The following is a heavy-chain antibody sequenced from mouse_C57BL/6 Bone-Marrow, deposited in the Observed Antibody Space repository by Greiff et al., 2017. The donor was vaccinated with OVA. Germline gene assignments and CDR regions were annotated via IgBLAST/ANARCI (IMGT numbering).Heavy chain of an antibody. J-gene: IGHJ2*01. CDR2: ISSGGSYT. V-gene: IGHV5-6*01. D-gene: IGHD1-1*01. Sequence: EVKLVESGGDLVKPGGSLKLSCAASGFTFSSYGMSWVRQTPDKRLEWVATISSGGSYTYYPDSVKGRFTISIDNAKNTLYLQMSSLKSEDTAMYYCARHGDYGSFFDYWGQGTTLTVSS. CDR3: ARHGDYGSFFDY. CDR1: GFTFSSYG.